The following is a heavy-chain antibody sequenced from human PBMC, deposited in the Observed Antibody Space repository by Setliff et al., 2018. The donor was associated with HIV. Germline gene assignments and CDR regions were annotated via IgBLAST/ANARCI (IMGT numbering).Heavy chain of an antibody. CDR3: ARVETTVRGATYAMDV. J-gene: IGHJ6*02. CDR2: MYFSGNA. CDR1: GGSISSHY. D-gene: IGHD3-10*01. Sequence: LSLTCSVSGGSISSHYWNWIRQAPGKGLEWIGTMYFSGNARISPFFKSRVTISVDTSKNQLSLNLTSVTAVDTAVYYCARVETTVRGATYAMDVWGQGTTVTVSS. V-gene: IGHV4-59*11.